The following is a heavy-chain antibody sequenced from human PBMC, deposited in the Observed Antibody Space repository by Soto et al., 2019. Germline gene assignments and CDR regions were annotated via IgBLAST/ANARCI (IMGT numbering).Heavy chain of an antibody. V-gene: IGHV3-23*01. CDR2: ISGSGGST. J-gene: IGHJ5*02. Sequence: ILSCAASGFTFSSYAMSWVRQAPGKGLEWVSAISGSGGSTYYADSVKGRFTISRDNSKNTLYLQMNSLRAEDTAVYYCAKDEGMRYCSGRSCSRWFDPWGQGTLVTVSS. CDR1: GFTFSSYA. D-gene: IGHD2-15*01. CDR3: AKDEGMRYCSGRSCSRWFDP.